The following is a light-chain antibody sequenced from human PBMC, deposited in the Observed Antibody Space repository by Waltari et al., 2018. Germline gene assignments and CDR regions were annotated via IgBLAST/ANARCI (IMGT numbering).Light chain of an antibody. J-gene: IGKJ5*01. CDR3: QQFNNYLVT. CDR1: QGISSA. V-gene: IGKV1D-13*01. CDR2: DAS. Sequence: AIQLTQSPSSLSASVGDRVTITCRASQGISSALAWYQQKPGKAPKLLIYDASSLESGVPSRFSGSGSGTDFTLTISSLQPEDFATYYCQQFNNYLVTLGQGTRLEIK.